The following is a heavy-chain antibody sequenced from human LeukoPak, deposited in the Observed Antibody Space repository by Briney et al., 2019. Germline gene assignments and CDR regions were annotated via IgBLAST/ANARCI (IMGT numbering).Heavy chain of an antibody. Sequence: GGSLRLSCAASGFIFSSYSMNWVRQAPGKGLEWVSSISSSSSYIYYADSVKGRFTISRDNAKNSLYLQMNSLRAEDTAVYYCARAGRFSAAEFDPWGQGTLVTVSS. CDR1: GFIFSSYS. J-gene: IGHJ5*02. CDR2: ISSSSSYI. CDR3: ARAGRFSAAEFDP. V-gene: IGHV3-21*01. D-gene: IGHD3-16*01.